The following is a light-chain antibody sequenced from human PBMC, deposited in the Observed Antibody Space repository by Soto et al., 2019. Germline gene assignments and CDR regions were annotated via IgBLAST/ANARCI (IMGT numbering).Light chain of an antibody. V-gene: IGKV1-5*03. CDR2: TAS. Sequence: VQMTQSPSSLSASVGDRVTLTCRATQSISKYLNWYQQKQGKAPNLLIYTASTLQSGVPSRFSGSGSGTDFTLTISSLQPDDFATYYCQQYNFYPLTFGGGTKVDIK. CDR3: QQYNFYPLT. CDR1: QSISKY. J-gene: IGKJ4*01.